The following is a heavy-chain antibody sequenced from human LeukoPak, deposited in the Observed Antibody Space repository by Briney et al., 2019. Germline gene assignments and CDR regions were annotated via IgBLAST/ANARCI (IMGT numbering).Heavy chain of an antibody. V-gene: IGHV3-33*01. CDR2: IWYDGSNK. CDR3: ARDPGVRWLVGFDY. CDR1: GFTFSTYG. D-gene: IGHD6-19*01. Sequence: GGSLRLSCAASGFTFSTYGMHWVRQAPGKGLEWVADIWYDGSNKYYEDSVKGRFTISRDNSKNTLYLQMNSLRAEDTAVYYCARDPGVRWLVGFDYWGQGTLITVSS. J-gene: IGHJ4*02.